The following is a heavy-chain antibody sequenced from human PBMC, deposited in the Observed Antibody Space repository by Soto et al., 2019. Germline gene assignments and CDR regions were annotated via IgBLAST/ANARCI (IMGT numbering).Heavy chain of an antibody. CDR2: IIPIFGTA. CDR3: AGRTQRDYYCSGSCYDY. CDR1: GGTFSSYA. J-gene: IGHJ4*02. D-gene: IGHD3-10*01. V-gene: IGHV1-69*06. Sequence: SSVKVSCKASGGTFSSYAISWVRQAPGQGLEWMGGIIPIFGTANYAQKFQGRVTITADKSTSTAYMELSSLRSEDTAVYYCAGRTQRDYYCSGSCYDYWGQGTLVTV.